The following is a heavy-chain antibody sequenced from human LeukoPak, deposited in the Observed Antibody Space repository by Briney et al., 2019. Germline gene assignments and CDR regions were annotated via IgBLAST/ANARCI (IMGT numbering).Heavy chain of an antibody. J-gene: IGHJ6*02. CDR1: GFTVSTNY. CDR3: ARDSSYYYGSGGHYGLDV. V-gene: IGHV3-66*01. CDR2: IYSDGST. Sequence: PGGSLRLSCAASGFTVSTNYMNWVRQAPGKGLKWVSVIYSDGSTYYADSVKGRFTISRDNSKNTLSLQMDSLRADDTAVYYCARDSSYYYGSGGHYGLDVWGQGTTVTVSS. D-gene: IGHD3-10*01.